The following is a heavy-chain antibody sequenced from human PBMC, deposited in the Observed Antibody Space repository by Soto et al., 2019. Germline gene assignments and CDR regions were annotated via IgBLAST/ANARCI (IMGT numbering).Heavy chain of an antibody. CDR3: AKLASYSSSSDLIWFDP. V-gene: IGHV3-23*04. J-gene: IGHJ5*02. CDR1: GVTVSGKKY. D-gene: IGHD6-6*01. Sequence: DVQLVESGGGLVQPGGSLRLSCEASGVTVSGKKYITWVRQPPGRGLEWVSAISGSGGSTYYADSVKGRFTISRDNSKNTLYLQMNSLRAEDTAVYYCAKLASYSSSSDLIWFDPWGQGTLVTVSS. CDR2: ISGSGGST.